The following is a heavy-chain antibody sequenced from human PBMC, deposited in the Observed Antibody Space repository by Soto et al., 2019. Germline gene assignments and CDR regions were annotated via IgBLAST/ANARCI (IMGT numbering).Heavy chain of an antibody. D-gene: IGHD2-2*01. V-gene: IGHV1-3*01. J-gene: IGHJ6*02. CDR1: GYTFTSYA. CDR3: ARGGVVVPAAMLFLLQGMDV. Sequence: QVQLVQSGAEVKKPGASVKVSCKASGYTFTSYAMHWVRQAPGQRLEWMGWINAGNGNTKYSQKCQGRVTITRDTSASTAYMELSSLRSEDTAVYYCARGGVVVPAAMLFLLQGMDVWGQGTTVTVSS. CDR2: INAGNGNT.